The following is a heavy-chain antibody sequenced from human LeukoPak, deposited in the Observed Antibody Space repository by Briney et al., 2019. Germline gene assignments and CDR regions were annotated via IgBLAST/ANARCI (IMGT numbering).Heavy chain of an antibody. Sequence: SETLSLTCAVYTGPFSGYCWAWLRQPPGEGLEWIGEINHNANTKYNPSLESQVIISVDTSKNQFSLKLNSVTAADTAVYYCARFPVLDTAMAWGQGTQVTVSS. CDR3: ARFPVLDTAMA. J-gene: IGHJ5*02. CDR1: TGPFSGYC. V-gene: IGHV4-34*01. CDR2: INHNANT. D-gene: IGHD5-18*01.